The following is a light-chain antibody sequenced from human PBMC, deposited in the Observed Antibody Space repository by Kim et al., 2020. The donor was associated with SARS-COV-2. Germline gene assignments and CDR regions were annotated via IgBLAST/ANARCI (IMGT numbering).Light chain of an antibody. Sequence: DIQLTQSPSSLSASVGDRVTFTCRATENIGTYLNWYQQKPGKAPELVIYTASNLQSGVSSRFSGSGSGTEFTLTIASLQPEDFATYFCQQSYGVFTFGPGTKVDIK. J-gene: IGKJ3*01. V-gene: IGKV1-39*01. CDR2: TAS. CDR1: ENIGTY. CDR3: QQSYGVFT.